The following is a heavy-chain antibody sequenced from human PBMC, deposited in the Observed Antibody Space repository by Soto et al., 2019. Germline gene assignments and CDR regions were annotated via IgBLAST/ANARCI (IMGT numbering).Heavy chain of an antibody. CDR3: ARASYCSGGSCYYYYYGMAV. J-gene: IGHJ6*02. CDR1: GYSFTSYW. CDR2: IDPSDSYT. V-gene: IGHV5-10-1*01. D-gene: IGHD2-15*01. Sequence: PGESLKISCKGSGYSFTSYWISWVRQMPGKGLEWMGRIDPSDSYTNYSPSFQGHVTISADKSISTAYLQWSSLKASDTAMYYCARASYCSGGSCYYYYYGMAVWGQGTTVTVSS.